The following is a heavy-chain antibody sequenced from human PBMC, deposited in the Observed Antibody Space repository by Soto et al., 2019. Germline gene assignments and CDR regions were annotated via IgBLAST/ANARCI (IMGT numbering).Heavy chain of an antibody. CDR2: IRSKGNNYAT. Sequence: PGGSLRLSCAASGVSFSVSAMHWVRQASGKGLEWVGRIRSKGNNYATAYAPSVMGRFTISRDDLKNMAYLQMNSLKTEDTAVYYCTSDQIVATVTNDYWGQGTLVTVSS. CDR1: GVSFSVSA. CDR3: TSDQIVATVTNDY. D-gene: IGHD5-12*01. V-gene: IGHV3-73*01. J-gene: IGHJ4*02.